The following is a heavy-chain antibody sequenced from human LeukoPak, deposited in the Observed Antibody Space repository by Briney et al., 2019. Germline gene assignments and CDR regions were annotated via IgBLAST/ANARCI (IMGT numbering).Heavy chain of an antibody. V-gene: IGHV1-18*04. J-gene: IGHJ5*02. CDR2: ISPYNGNT. D-gene: IGHD5-18*01. CDR3: ARDPGTAMVWNRQREGDNWFDP. CDR1: GYTFSRHG. Sequence: ASVKVSCKASGYTFSRHGISWVRQAPGQGLEWMGWISPYNGNTKYAQRLQGRVTMTADTSTSTAYMELRSLRSEDTAVYYCARDPGTAMVWNRQREGDNWFDPWGQGTLVTVSS.